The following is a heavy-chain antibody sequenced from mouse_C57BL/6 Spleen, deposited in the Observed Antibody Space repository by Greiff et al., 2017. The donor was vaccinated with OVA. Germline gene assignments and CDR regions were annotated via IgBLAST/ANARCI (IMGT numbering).Heavy chain of an antibody. CDR1: GYTFTSYW. V-gene: IGHV1-52*01. Sequence: VQLQQPGAELVRPGSSVKLSCKASGYTFTSYWMHWVKQRPIQGLEWIGNIDPSDSETHYNQKFKDKATLTVDKSSSTAYMQLSSLTSEDSAVYYCARGLGRYYFDYWGQGTTLTVSS. CDR2: IDPSDSET. CDR3: ARGLGRYYFDY. J-gene: IGHJ2*01. D-gene: IGHD4-1*01.